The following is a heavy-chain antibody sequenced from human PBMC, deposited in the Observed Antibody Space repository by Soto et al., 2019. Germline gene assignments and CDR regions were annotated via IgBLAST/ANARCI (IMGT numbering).Heavy chain of an antibody. V-gene: IGHV3-23*01. CDR2: ISGSGGST. CDR1: VFTFSIYA. D-gene: IGHD6-13*01. Sequence: PRGSLRLSCAASVFTFSIYAMSWVRQAPGKGLELVSAISGSGGSTYYADSVKGRFTISRDNSKNTLYLQMNSLRAEDTAVYYCAKGIAAAGQPWTEFDYWGQGTLVTVSS. CDR3: AKGIAAAGQPWTEFDY. J-gene: IGHJ4*02.